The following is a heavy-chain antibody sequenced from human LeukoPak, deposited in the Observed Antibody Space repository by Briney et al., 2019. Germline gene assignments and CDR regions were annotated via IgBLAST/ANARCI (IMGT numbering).Heavy chain of an antibody. Sequence: PGGSLRLSCAASGFTFSTYSMNWVRQAPGKGLEWVSSISGSSSYIYYADSVKGRFTISRDNAKNSLYLQMNSLRAEDTAVYYCARDQCSSTSCYGPDAFDIWGQGTMVTVSS. V-gene: IGHV3-21*01. CDR1: GFTFSTYS. D-gene: IGHD2-2*01. CDR2: ISGSSSYI. CDR3: ARDQCSSTSCYGPDAFDI. J-gene: IGHJ3*02.